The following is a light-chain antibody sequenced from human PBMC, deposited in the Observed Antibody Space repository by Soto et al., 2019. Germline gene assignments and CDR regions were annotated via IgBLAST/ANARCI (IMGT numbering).Light chain of an antibody. CDR3: QQYYSAPFT. CDR1: QSILYNSNNKKY. CDR2: WAS. Sequence: DIVMTQSPDSLAVSLGERATINCRSSQSILYNSNNKKYLAWFQQKPGQPPRLLIYWASSRESGVPDRFSASESGTDFTLTISSLQAEDVAVYYCQQYYSAPFTFGPGTKVEI. J-gene: IGKJ3*01. V-gene: IGKV4-1*01.